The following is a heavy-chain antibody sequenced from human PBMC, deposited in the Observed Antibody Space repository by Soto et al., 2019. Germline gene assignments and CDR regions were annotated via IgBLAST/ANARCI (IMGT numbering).Heavy chain of an antibody. V-gene: IGHV4-59*08. CDR1: GGSISSYY. J-gene: IGHJ3*02. D-gene: IGHD3-3*01. CDR3: ARQYDFWSGYYDAFDI. CDR2: IYYSGST. Sequence: SETLSLTCTVSGGSISSYYWSWIRQPPGKGLEWIGYIYYSGSTNYNPSLKSRVPISVDTSKNQFSLKLSSVTAADTAVYYCARQYDFWSGYYDAFDIWGQGTMVTVSS.